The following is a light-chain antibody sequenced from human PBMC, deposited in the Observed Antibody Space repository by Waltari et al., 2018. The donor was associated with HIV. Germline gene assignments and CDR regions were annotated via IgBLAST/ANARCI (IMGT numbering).Light chain of an antibody. CDR2: YDS. V-gene: IGLV3-21*04. CDR1: NIGSKS. CDR3: QVWDSSSDVV. J-gene: IGLJ2*01. Sequence: YVLTQPPSVSVAPGKTARITCGGNNIGSKSVHWYQQKPGQAPVLVIYYDSDRPSGIPERFSGSNSGNTATLTISRVEAGDEADYYCQVWDSSSDVVFGGGTKLTVL.